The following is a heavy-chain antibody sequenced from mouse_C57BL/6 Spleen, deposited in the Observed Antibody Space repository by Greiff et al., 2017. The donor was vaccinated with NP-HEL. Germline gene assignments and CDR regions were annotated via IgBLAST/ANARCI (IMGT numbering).Heavy chain of an antibody. V-gene: IGHV1-42*01. Sequence: VHVKQSGPELVKPGASVKISCKASGYSFTGYYMNWVKQSPEKSLEWIGEINPSTGGTTYNQKFKAKATLTVDKSSRTAYMQLKSLTSEDSAVYYCARKGSNYLFDDWGQGTTLTVSS. D-gene: IGHD2-5*01. J-gene: IGHJ2*01. CDR3: ARKGSNYLFDD. CDR2: INPSTGGT. CDR1: GYSFTGYY.